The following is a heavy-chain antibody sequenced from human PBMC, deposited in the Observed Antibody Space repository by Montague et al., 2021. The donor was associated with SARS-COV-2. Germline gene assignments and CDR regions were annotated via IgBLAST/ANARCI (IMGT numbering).Heavy chain of an antibody. V-gene: IGHV3-33*01. D-gene: IGHD3-16*02. CDR2: IWYDGSNK. CDR1: GFTFSSYG. Sequence: SLRLSCAASGFTFSSYGMHWVRQAPGKGLEWVAVIWYDGSNKYYADSVKGRFTISRDNSKTTLYLQMNSLRAEDTAVYYCAREGPLLRLGELSSYDYWGQGTLVTVSS. J-gene: IGHJ4*02. CDR3: AREGPLLRLGELSSYDY.